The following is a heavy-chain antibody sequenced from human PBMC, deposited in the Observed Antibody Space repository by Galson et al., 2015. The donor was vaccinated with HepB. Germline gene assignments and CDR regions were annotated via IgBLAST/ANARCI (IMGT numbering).Heavy chain of an antibody. CDR1: GFIFSGYW. J-gene: IGHJ6*03. V-gene: IGHV3-7*01. CDR3: ASGVAYMDF. CDR2: INKDGSQR. D-gene: IGHD3-10*01. Sequence: LRLSCAASGFIFSGYWMSWVRQAPGKGLEWVANINKDGSQRYSADSVKGRFTISRDNAEYSLFLQMNSLRAEDTAVYYCASGVAYMDFRGKGTTVTVSS.